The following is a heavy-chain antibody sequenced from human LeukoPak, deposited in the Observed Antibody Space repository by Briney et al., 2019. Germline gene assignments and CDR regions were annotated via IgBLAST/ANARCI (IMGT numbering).Heavy chain of an antibody. J-gene: IGHJ4*02. CDR3: ARMFPLKVRGVIKGGFDY. CDR2: INPNSGGT. V-gene: IGHV1-2*02. CDR1: GYTFTGYY. D-gene: IGHD3-10*01. Sequence: ASVKVSCKASGYTFTGYYMHWVRQAPGQGLEWMGWINPNSGGTNYAQKFQGRVTMTRDTSISTAYMELSRLRSDDTAVYYCARMFPLKVRGVIKGGFDYWGQGTLVTVSS.